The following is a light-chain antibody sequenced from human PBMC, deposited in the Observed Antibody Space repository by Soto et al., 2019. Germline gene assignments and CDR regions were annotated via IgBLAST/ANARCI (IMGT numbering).Light chain of an antibody. CDR3: MLQTPLFWT. CDR2: LGS. CDR1: QSLLHSNGYNY. V-gene: IGKV2-28*01. Sequence: DIVMTQSPLSLPVTPGEPASISCRSSQSLLHSNGYNYLDWYLQKPGQSPQLLIYLGSNRSSGVPDRFSGSGSGTDFTLKIGRVEAEDVGVYYCMLQTPLFWTFGQGTKVDIK. J-gene: IGKJ1*01.